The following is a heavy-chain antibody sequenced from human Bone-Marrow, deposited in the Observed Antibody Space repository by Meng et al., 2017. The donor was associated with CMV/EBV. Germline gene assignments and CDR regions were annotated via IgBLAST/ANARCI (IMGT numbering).Heavy chain of an antibody. D-gene: IGHD6-13*01. CDR3: ARENPAAALNY. V-gene: IGHV1-69*05. CDR1: GSTFSNHG. J-gene: IGHJ4*02. Sequence: SFKASGSTFSNHGISWVRQAPGQGLEWMGGIIPAFGKINYAQRFQGRVTFTTDESATTAYMELSSLRFDDTAIYYCARENPAAALNYWGQGTLVTVSS. CDR2: IIPAFGKI.